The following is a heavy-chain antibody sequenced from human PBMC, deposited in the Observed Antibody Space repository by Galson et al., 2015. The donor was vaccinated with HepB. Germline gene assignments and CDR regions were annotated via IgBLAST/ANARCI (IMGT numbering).Heavy chain of an antibody. J-gene: IGHJ4*02. CDR3: AREDDYGGNYLDY. CDR2: ISNSGSYI. D-gene: IGHD4-23*01. Sequence: SLRLSCAASGFTFRSYSMNWVRQAPGKGLEWVSSISNSGSYIYYADSVKGRFTISRDSAKNSVYLQMNSLRAEDTAVYFCAREDDYGGNYLDYWGQGTLVTASS. CDR1: GFTFRSYS. V-gene: IGHV3-21*01.